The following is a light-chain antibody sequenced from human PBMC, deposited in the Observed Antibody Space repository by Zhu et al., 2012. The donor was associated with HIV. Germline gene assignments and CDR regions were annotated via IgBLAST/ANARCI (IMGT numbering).Light chain of an antibody. CDR1: QSVYKW. V-gene: IGKV1-5*03. Sequence: DIQVTQSPSTLSASVGDRVTITCRASQSVYKWLAWYQQKPEKAPKLLIYEASNLETGVPSRFSGSGSGTEFTLTISSLQPDDFATYSCQQYYTPSYTFGQGTKLQIK. J-gene: IGKJ2*01. CDR2: EAS. CDR3: QQYYTPSYT.